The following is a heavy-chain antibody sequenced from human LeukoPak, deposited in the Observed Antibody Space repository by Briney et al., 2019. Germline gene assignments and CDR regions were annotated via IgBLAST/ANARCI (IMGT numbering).Heavy chain of an antibody. D-gene: IGHD6-19*01. CDR2: ISYSGST. Sequence: KPSETLSLTCTVSGGSISSFYWSWIRQPPGKALEWIGYISYSGSTKYNPSLKSRVTISVDTSKSQFSLWLSSVTAADTAVYYCASYTSGWYRYWGQGTLVTVSS. CDR3: ASYTSGWYRY. J-gene: IGHJ4*02. V-gene: IGHV4-59*08. CDR1: GGSISSFY.